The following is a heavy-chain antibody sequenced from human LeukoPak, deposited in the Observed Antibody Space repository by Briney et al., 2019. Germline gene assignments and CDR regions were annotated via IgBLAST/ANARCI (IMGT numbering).Heavy chain of an antibody. D-gene: IGHD6-13*01. V-gene: IGHV4-39*07. CDR3: ARDVLRQQLGRGFDY. CDR2: IYYSGNI. J-gene: IGHJ4*02. CDR1: GGSISSTTYY. Sequence: PETLSLTRVVSGGSISSTTYYWGWIRPPPGKGLEWIGSIYYSGNIYYNPSLKSRVTISVDTSKNQFSLKLSSVTAADTALYYCARDVLRQQLGRGFDYWGQGALVTVSS.